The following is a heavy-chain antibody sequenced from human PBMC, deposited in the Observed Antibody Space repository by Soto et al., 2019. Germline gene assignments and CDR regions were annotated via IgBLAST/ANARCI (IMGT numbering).Heavy chain of an antibody. J-gene: IGHJ4*02. CDR3: AKALGELSPESYVY. CDR1: GFTFSSYA. D-gene: IGHD3-16*02. V-gene: IGHV3-30*18. CDR2: ISYDGSDK. Sequence: QVQLVESGGGVVQPGRSLRLSCAASGFTFSSYAMHWVRQAPGKGLEWVAVISYDGSDKYYADSVKGRFTISRDNSKNTLNLQMKSLRAEDTDVYYCAKALGELSPESYVYWGQGTLITVSS.